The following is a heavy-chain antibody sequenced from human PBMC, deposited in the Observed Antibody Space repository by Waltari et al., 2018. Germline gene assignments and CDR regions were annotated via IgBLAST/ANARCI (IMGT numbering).Heavy chain of an antibody. V-gene: IGHV1-8*02. CDR1: GGTFSSYA. Sequence: QVQLVQSGAEVKKPGSSVKVSCKASGGTFSSYAISWVRQAPGQGLEWMGWMNPNSGNTGYAQKFQGRVTMTRNTSISTAYMELSSLRSEDTAVYYCASWWWLLWGQGTLVTVSS. CDR3: ASWWWLL. J-gene: IGHJ4*02. D-gene: IGHD2-15*01. CDR2: MNPNSGNT.